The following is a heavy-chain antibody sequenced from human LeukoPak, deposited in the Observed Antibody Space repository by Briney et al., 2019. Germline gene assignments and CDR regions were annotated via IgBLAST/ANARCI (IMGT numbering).Heavy chain of an antibody. J-gene: IGHJ4*02. CDR3: ARDHLNDVDTAMAHDY. Sequence: GGSLRLSCAASGFTFSSYAMHWVRQAPGKGLEWVAVISYDGSNKYYADSVKGRFTISRDNSKNTLYLQMNSLRAEDTAVYYCARDHLNDVDTAMAHDYWGQGTLVTVSS. CDR1: GFTFSSYA. D-gene: IGHD5-18*01. V-gene: IGHV3-30-3*01. CDR2: ISYDGSNK.